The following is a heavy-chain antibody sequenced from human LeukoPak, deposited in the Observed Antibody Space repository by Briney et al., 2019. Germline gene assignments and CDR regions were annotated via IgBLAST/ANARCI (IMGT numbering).Heavy chain of an antibody. CDR2: IYYSGST. V-gene: IGHV4-59*01. CDR1: GGSTSSYY. Sequence: SETLSLTCTVSGGSTSSYYWSWVRQPPGKGLEWIGYIYYSGSTNYNPSLESRVTISVDTSKNQFSLKLSSVTAADTAVYYCARCRHFDWLLEAFDIWGQGTMVTVSS. CDR3: ARCRHFDWLLEAFDI. D-gene: IGHD3-9*01. J-gene: IGHJ3*02.